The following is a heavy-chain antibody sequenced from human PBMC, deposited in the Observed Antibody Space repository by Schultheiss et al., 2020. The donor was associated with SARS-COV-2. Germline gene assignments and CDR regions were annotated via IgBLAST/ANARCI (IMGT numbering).Heavy chain of an antibody. CDR3: AKDSGSLEGVDY. Sequence: GESLKISCKGSGYSFTSYWISWVRQMPGKGLEWMGRIDPSDSYTNYSPSFQGHVTISADKSISTAYLQWSSLKASDTAIYYCAKDSGSLEGVDYWGQGTLVTVSS. V-gene: IGHV5-10-1*01. D-gene: IGHD1-26*01. CDR1: GYSFTSYW. J-gene: IGHJ4*02. CDR2: IDPSDSYT.